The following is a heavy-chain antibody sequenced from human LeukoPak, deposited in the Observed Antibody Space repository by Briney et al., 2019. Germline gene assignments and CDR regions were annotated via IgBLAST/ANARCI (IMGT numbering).Heavy chain of an antibody. CDR1: GFTFSNYG. D-gene: IGHD4-23*01. V-gene: IGHV3-30*02. CDR2: IRYDGSNK. J-gene: IGHJ4*02. CDR3: ARDSGGSSPFDY. Sequence: GGSLRLSCAASGFTFSNYGMHWVRQAPGKGLEWVAFIRYDGSNKYYADSVKGRFTISRDNAKNSLYLQMNSLRAEDTAVYYCARDSGGSSPFDYWGQGTLVTVSS.